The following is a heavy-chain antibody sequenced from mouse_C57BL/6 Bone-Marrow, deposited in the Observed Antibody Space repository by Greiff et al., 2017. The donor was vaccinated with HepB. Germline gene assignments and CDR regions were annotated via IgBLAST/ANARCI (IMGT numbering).Heavy chain of an antibody. D-gene: IGHD2-5*01. CDR3: TRDQYSNHGDY. J-gene: IGHJ4*01. CDR2: ISSGGDYI. Sequence: EVKVEESGEGLVKPGGSLKLSCAASGFTFSSYAMSWVRQTPEKRLEWVAYISSGGDYIYYADTVKGRFTISRDNARNTLYLQMSSLKSEDTAMYYCTRDQYSNHGDYWGQGTSVTVSS. CDR1: GFTFSSYA. V-gene: IGHV5-9-1*02.